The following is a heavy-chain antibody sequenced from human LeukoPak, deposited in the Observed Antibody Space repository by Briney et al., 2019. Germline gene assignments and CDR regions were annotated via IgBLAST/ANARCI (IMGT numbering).Heavy chain of an antibody. CDR2: ISAGGDRT. Sequence: GGSLRLSCEASGFTFSTYGMSWVRQAPGMGLEWVSVISAGGDRTSYAESVKGRFTISRANSKSTLYLQMNSLRAEDTAVYYCAKVREQAVVAASTFDYWGQGTLVTVSS. D-gene: IGHD2-15*01. CDR3: AKVREQAVVAASTFDY. V-gene: IGHV3-23*01. J-gene: IGHJ4*02. CDR1: GFTFSTYG.